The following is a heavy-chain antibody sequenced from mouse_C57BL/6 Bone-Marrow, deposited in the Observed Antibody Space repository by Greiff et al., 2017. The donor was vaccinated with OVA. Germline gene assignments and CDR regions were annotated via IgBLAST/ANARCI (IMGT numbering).Heavy chain of an antibody. J-gene: IGHJ3*01. CDR2: IDPSDSYT. V-gene: IGHV1-50*01. CDR1: GYTFTSYW. CDR3: ASAVFAY. Sequence: VQLQQPGAELVKPGASVKLSCKASGYTFTSYWMQWVKQRPGQGLEWIGEIDPSDSYTNYNQKFKGKATLTVDTSSSTAYMQLNSLTSEDSAVYYYASAVFAYWGQGTLVTVSA.